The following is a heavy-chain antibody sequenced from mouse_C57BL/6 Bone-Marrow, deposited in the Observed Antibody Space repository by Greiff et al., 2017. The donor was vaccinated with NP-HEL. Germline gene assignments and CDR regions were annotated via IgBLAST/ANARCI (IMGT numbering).Heavy chain of an antibody. Sequence: QVQLQQSGPELVKPWASVKISCKASGYTFTDYYINWVKQRPGQGLEWIGWIFPGSGSTYYNEKFKGKATLTVDKSSSTAYMLLSSLTSEDSAVYFCARRRESIYYGDDDAMDYWGQGTSVTVSS. J-gene: IGHJ4*01. D-gene: IGHD2-2*01. CDR3: ARRRESIYYGDDDAMDY. CDR2: IFPGSGST. V-gene: IGHV1-75*01. CDR1: GYTFTDYY.